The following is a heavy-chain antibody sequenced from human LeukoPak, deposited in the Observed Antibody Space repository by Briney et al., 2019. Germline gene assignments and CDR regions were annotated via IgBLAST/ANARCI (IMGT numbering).Heavy chain of an antibody. J-gene: IGHJ6*02. V-gene: IGHV4-59*01. CDR1: GGSISSYY. Sequence: SETLSLTCTVSGGSISSYYWSWIRQPPGKGLEWIGYIYYSGSTNYNPSLKSRVTISVDTSKSQFSLKLSSVTAADTAVYYCARDSGYYDFWSGYYNYYYYGMDVWGQGTTVTVSS. D-gene: IGHD3-3*01. CDR2: IYYSGST. CDR3: ARDSGYYDFWSGYYNYYYYGMDV.